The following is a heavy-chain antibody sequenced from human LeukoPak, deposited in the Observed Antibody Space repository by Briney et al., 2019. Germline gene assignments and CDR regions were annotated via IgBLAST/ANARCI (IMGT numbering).Heavy chain of an antibody. D-gene: IGHD3-3*01. J-gene: IGHJ6*03. CDR2: INPNSGGT. V-gene: IGHV1-2*02. CDR1: GYTFTGYY. CDR3: ARAFWSGYGYYYYMDV. Sequence: ASVKVSCKASGYTFTGYYMHWVRQAPGQGLEWMGWINPNSGGTNYAQKFQGRVTMTRDTSISTAYMELSRLRSDDTAVYYCARAFWSGYGYYYYMDVWGKGTTVTVSS.